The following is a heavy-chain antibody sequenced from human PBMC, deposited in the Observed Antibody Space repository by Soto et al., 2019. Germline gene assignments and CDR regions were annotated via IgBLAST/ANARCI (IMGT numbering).Heavy chain of an antibody. CDR2: INPNSDNT. J-gene: IGHJ1*01. Sequence: QVQLVQSGAEVKKPGASVKVSCKASGYTFTSYDINWVRQATGQGLEWMGWINPNSDNTGYAQNFQGRVTMTRNTSITTAYMELSSLRSEATAVYYCARETSGYYTIWGQGTLVTVSS. CDR1: GYTFTSYD. CDR3: ARETSGYYTI. D-gene: IGHD3-22*01. V-gene: IGHV1-8*01.